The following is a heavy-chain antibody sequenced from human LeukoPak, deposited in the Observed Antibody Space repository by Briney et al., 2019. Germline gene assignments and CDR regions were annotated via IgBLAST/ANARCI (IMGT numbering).Heavy chain of an antibody. CDR2: INPNSGGT. D-gene: IGHD5-18*01. J-gene: IGHJ6*03. V-gene: IGHV1-2*02. CDR1: GYTFTGYY. CDR3: ARDGEGIQLWLLRNYYYYYMDV. Sequence: GASVKVSCKASGYTFTGYYMHWVRQAPGQGLEWMGWINPNSGGTNYAQKFQGRVTMTRDTSISTAYMELSRLRSDDTAVYYCARDGEGIQLWLLRNYYYYYMDVWGKGTTVTVSS.